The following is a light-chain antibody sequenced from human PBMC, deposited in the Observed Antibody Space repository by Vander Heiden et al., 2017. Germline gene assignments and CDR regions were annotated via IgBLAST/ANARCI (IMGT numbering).Light chain of an antibody. J-gene: IGKJ1*01. Sequence: DIQMTQSPSSLSASVRDRVTITCRASQSISSFLNWYQQKPGKAPKLLIYAASSLQSGVPSRFSGSGSGTDLTLTISSLQPEDFATYYCQQSYSTPWTFGQGTKVEIK. V-gene: IGKV1-39*01. CDR3: QQSYSTPWT. CDR2: AAS. CDR1: QSISSF.